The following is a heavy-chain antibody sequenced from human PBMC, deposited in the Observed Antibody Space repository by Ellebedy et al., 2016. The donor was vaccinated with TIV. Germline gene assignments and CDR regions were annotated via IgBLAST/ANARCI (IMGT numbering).Heavy chain of an antibody. Sequence: GESLKISCAASGFTFSTYSMNWVRQAPGKGLEWVSSISGSRSYIYYADSVKGRFPISRDNAKNSLYLQMNSLRCEDTAVYYCARCVVAHAAFDIWGQGTMVTVSS. CDR2: ISGSRSYI. J-gene: IGHJ3*02. CDR3: ARCVVAHAAFDI. D-gene: IGHD2-15*01. V-gene: IGHV3-21*01. CDR1: GFTFSTYS.